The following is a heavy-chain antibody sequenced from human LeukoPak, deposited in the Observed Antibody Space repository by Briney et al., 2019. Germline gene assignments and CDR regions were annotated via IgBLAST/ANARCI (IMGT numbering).Heavy chain of an antibody. Sequence: QPGGSLRLSCTASGFTFGDYAMSWVRQAPGKGLEWVGFIRSKAYGGTTEYAASVKGRFTISRDDSKSIAYLQMNSLKTEDTAVYYCTRDGRAAAGGDYFDYWGQGTLVTVSS. CDR1: GFTFGDYA. CDR2: IRSKAYGGTT. D-gene: IGHD6-13*01. CDR3: TRDGRAAAGGDYFDY. V-gene: IGHV3-49*04. J-gene: IGHJ4*02.